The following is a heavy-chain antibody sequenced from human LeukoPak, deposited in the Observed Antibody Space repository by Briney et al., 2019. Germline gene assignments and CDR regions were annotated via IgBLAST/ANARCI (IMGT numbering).Heavy chain of an antibody. CDR2: ISGDGRRA. J-gene: IGHJ4*02. Sequence: GGPLRLSCAASGFSFSTYGMSWVRQAPGKGLECVSGISGDGRRAYYADSVKGRSTISRDNSKNTVYLQMNSLRAEDTAVYYCVKDPFSPHGGYWGQGTLVTVSS. CDR1: GFSFSTYG. V-gene: IGHV3-23*01. D-gene: IGHD3-10*01. CDR3: VKDPFSPHGGY.